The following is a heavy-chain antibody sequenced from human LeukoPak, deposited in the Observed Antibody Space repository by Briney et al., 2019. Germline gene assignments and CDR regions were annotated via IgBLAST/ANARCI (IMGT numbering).Heavy chain of an antibody. Sequence: GGSLRLSCAASGFTFSSFATTWVRQAPGKGLEWVSGFDGNGPNTYYADSVKGRWTISRDNSRNTLYLEMNSLRPEDTAIYYCAKPRTTGLGWAQFDYWGQGSLVTVSS. CDR3: AKPRTTGLGWAQFDY. V-gene: IGHV3-23*01. CDR2: FDGNGPNT. D-gene: IGHD1-14*01. J-gene: IGHJ4*02. CDR1: GFTFSSFA.